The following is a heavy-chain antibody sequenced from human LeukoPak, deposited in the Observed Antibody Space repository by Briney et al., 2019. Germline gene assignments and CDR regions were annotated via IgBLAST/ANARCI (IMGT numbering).Heavy chain of an antibody. D-gene: IGHD3-3*01. CDR1: GDSINSPLYY. V-gene: IGHV4-39*02. Sequence: SETLSLTCSVSGDSINSPLYYWGWIRQPPGKGLEWVGCIFFSGSPSYHPSLRSRVTRSMYTSKRPVSLTLRSVSAADSTMYYCARSPVRARFYFDFWGQGSLVSVS. CDR3: ARSPVRARFYFDF. CDR2: IFFSGSP. J-gene: IGHJ4*02.